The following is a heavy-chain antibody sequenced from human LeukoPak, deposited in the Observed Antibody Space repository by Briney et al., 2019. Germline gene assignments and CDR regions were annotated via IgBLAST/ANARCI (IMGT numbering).Heavy chain of an antibody. CDR1: GFTFSSYS. Sequence: PGGSLRLSCAASGFTFSSYSMNWVRQAPGKGLEWVSSISSSSSYIYYADSVKGRFTISRDNAKNSLYLQMNSLRAEATAVYYCARDLTPNYSRYFDCWGQGTLVTVSS. CDR3: ARDLTPNYSRYFDC. CDR2: ISSSSSYI. D-gene: IGHD4-11*01. J-gene: IGHJ4*02. V-gene: IGHV3-21*01.